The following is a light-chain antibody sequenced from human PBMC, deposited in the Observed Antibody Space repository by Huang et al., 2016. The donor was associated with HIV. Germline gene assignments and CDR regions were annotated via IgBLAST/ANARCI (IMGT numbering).Light chain of an antibody. J-gene: IGKJ4*01. CDR2: GAS. CDR3: QKYNSVPLT. Sequence: IQMTQSPSSLSASIGDRVTITCRASQGINDYLAWYQQKPGKVPKLLIYGASTLQSGVSSRFSCSGSGTDFTLTISSLQPEDVATYYCQKYNSVPLTFGGGTKVEIK. V-gene: IGKV1-27*01. CDR1: QGINDY.